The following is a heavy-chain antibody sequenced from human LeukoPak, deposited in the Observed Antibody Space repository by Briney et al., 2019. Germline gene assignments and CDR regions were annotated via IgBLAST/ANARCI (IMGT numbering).Heavy chain of an antibody. D-gene: IGHD6-19*01. Sequence: PSETLSLTCAVYGGSFSGYYWSWIRQPPGKGLEWIGEINHSGSTNYNPSLKSRVTISVDTSKNQFSLKLSSVTAADTAVYYCARPRRQPGIAVAGTSRRYYYGMDVWGQGTTVTVSS. CDR2: INHSGST. CDR3: ARPRRQPGIAVAGTSRRYYYGMDV. CDR1: GGSFSGYY. V-gene: IGHV4-34*01. J-gene: IGHJ6*02.